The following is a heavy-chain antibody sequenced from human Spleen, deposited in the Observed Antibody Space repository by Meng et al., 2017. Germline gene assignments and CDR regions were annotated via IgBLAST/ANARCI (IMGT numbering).Heavy chain of an antibody. Sequence: GESLKISCAASGFTFSSYEMNWVRQAPGKGLEWVSYISSSGSTIYYADSVKGRFTISRDNAKNSLYLQMNSLRAEDTAVYYYARGGYSYGYKSAGLDYWGQGTLVTVSS. V-gene: IGHV3-48*03. CDR2: ISSSGSTI. J-gene: IGHJ4*02. D-gene: IGHD5-18*01. CDR3: ARGGYSYGYKSAGLDY. CDR1: GFTFSSYE.